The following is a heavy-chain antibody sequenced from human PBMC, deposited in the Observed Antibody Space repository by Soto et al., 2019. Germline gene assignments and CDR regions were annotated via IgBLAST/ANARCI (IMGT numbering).Heavy chain of an antibody. CDR2: ITVNGNT. V-gene: IGHV4-4*07. CDR3: ARESGENGTYEAH. J-gene: IGHJ1*01. Sequence: QVQQLESGPGLVKPWDTLSLTCTVSGAYISDFSWSWIRQPAGKGLEWIGRITVNGNTQYNPSFWSRVTMSMDSSRNQFSLNLQSATAADTALYYCARESGENGTYEAHWGQGTLVTVSS. D-gene: IGHD1-26*01. CDR1: GAYISDFS.